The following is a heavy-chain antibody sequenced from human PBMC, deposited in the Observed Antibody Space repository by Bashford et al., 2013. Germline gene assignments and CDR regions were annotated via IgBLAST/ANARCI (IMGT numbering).Heavy chain of an antibody. Sequence: ASVKVSCKPSGYTFVDFYIHWVRQAPGQGPQWMGWINPNAGSHTYYADSVRGRFTISRDNSKNTVYLQMNSLRADDTALYYCAKDWREDRWEQYPVFDYWGQGALVTVSS. CDR2: INPNAGSHT. D-gene: IGHD4-23*01. CDR1: GYTFVDFY. CDR3: AKDWREDRWEQYPVFDY. J-gene: IGHJ4*02. V-gene: IGHV1-2*02.